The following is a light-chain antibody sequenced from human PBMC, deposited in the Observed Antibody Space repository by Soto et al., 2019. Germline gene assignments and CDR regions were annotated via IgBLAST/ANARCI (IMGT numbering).Light chain of an antibody. J-gene: IGLJ1*01. CDR3: QSYDTSLSAYV. CDR1: SSNIGAGYD. Sequence: QSALARPPSVSGAPGQKVTISCTGSSSNIGAGYDLHWYQQLPGTAPKLLLYGNINRPSGVPDRFSGSKSGTSASLAITGLQAEDEADYYCQSYDTSLSAYVFGTGTKVTVL. CDR2: GNI. V-gene: IGLV1-40*01.